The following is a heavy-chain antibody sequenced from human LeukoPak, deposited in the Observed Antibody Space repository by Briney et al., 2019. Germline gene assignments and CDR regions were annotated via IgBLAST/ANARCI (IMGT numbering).Heavy chain of an antibody. D-gene: IGHD3-10*01. V-gene: IGHV1-2*02. J-gene: IGHJ4*02. CDR3: ARAMVRGGIPDY. CDR1: GYTFTGYH. Sequence: GASVKVSCKASGYTFTGYHMHWVRQAPGQGLDWMGWINPNSSCTNYAQKFQGRVTMTKDTSISTAYMELSRLRSDGTAVYYCARAMVRGGIPDYWGQGTLVTVSS. CDR2: INPNSSCT.